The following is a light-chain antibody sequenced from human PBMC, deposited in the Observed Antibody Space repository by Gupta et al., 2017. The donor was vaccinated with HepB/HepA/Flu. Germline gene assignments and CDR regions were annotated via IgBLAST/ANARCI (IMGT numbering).Light chain of an antibody. CDR2: YDS. CDR1: NLGSKS. V-gene: IGLV3-21*04. J-gene: IGLJ2*01. CDR3: QLWDSSSDHPNLV. Sequence: SYVLTQPPSVSVAPGKTARITCGGNNLGSKSVHWYQQKPGQAPVLVIYYDSDRPSGIPERFSGSNSGNTATLTISRVEAGDEADYYCQLWDSSSDHPNLVFGGGTKLTVL.